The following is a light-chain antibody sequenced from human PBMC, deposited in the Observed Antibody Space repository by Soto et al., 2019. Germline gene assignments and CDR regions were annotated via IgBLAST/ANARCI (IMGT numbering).Light chain of an antibody. Sequence: EIVMTQSPATLSVSPGERATLSCRASQSVSSNLAWYQQKPGQAPRLLIYGASTRATGIPARFSGSGSGTDFTLTIISLQYEDFAVYYCQKYNNWPLTFGGGHKVEIK. CDR2: GAS. J-gene: IGKJ4*01. CDR3: QKYNNWPLT. V-gene: IGKV3-15*01. CDR1: QSVSSN.